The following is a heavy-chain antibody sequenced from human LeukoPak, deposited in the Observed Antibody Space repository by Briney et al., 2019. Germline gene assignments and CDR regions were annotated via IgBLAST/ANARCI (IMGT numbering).Heavy chain of an antibody. J-gene: IGHJ4*02. D-gene: IGHD2-2*01. CDR3: ATSGGYCSSTSCRDDYYFDY. Sequence: ASVMVSCKASGYTFTAYYVHWVRQAPGQGLEWIGWINPNSGGTNYAQKFQGRVTMTRDTSISTAYMELSRLRSDDTAVYYCATSGGYCSSTSCRDDYYFDYWGQGTLVTVSS. CDR2: INPNSGGT. V-gene: IGHV1-2*02. CDR1: GYTFTAYY.